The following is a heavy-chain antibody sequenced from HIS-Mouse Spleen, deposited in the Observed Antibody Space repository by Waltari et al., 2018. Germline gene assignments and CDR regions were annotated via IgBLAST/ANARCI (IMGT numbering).Heavy chain of an antibody. CDR2: IFSNDEK. D-gene: IGHD1-26*01. V-gene: IGHV2-26*01. J-gene: IGHJ3*02. CDR3: ARIARYSGSYSAFDI. CDR1: GFSLSNARMG. Sequence: QVTLKESGPVLVKPTETLTLTCTVSGFSLSNARMGVIWIRQPPGKALEWLAHIFSNDEKSSSTSLKSRLTISKDTSKSQVVLTMTNMDPVDTATYYCARIARYSGSYSAFDIWGQGTMVTVSS.